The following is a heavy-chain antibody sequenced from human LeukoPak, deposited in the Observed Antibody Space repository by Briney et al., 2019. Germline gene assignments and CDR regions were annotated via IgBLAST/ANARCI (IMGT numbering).Heavy chain of an antibody. D-gene: IGHD4-17*01. J-gene: IGHJ6*02. CDR2: VYYSGST. CDR3: ARDDYGDYVGYYYYGMDV. CDR1: GGSVSSGSYY. Sequence: SETLSLTCTVSGGSVSSGSYYWSWIRQPPGKGLEWIGYVYYSGSTNYNPSLKSRVTISVDTSKNQFSLKLSSVTAADTAVYYCARDDYGDYVGYYYYGMDVWGQGTTVTVSS. V-gene: IGHV4-61*01.